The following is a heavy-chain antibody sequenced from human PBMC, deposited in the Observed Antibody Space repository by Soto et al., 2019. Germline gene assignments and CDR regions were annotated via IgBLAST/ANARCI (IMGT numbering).Heavy chain of an antibody. CDR3: ARPVSYYDFCSAPPVSRYYYCMDV. CDR1: GGTFSSYA. J-gene: IGHJ6*02. V-gene: IGHV1-69*13. CDR2: IIPIFGTA. Sequence: GASVKVSCKASGGTFSSYAISWVRQAPGQGLEWMGGIIPIFGTANYAQKFQVRVTITADESTSTAYMELSSLRSEDTAVYYCARPVSYYDFCSAPPVSRYYYCMDVCGQGTTVTVSS. D-gene: IGHD3-3*01.